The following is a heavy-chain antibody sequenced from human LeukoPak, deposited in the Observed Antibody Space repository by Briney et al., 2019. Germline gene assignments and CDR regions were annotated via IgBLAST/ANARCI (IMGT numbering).Heavy chain of an antibody. Sequence: ASVKVSCKASGGTFSRYAISWVRQAPGQGLEWMGGIIPMFGMANYAQKFQGRVTITADESTSTAYMELSSLRSEDTAVYYCARDRPYTGGWRGFDYWGQGTLVTVSS. J-gene: IGHJ4*02. V-gene: IGHV1-69*13. CDR1: GGTFSRYA. CDR3: ARDRPYTGGWRGFDY. CDR2: IIPMFGMA. D-gene: IGHD6-19*01.